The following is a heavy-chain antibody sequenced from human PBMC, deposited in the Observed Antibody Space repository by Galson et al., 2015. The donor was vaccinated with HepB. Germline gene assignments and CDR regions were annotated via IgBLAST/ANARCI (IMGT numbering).Heavy chain of an antibody. CDR2: FDPEDGET. J-gene: IGHJ4*02. D-gene: IGHD2-2*01. CDR1: GYTLTELS. Sequence: SVKVSCKVSGYTLTELSMHWVRQAPGKGLEWMGGFDPEDGETIYAQKFQGRVTMTEDTSTDTAYMELSSLRSEDTAVYYCATSDLAVPAAYPLDYWGQGTLVTVSS. CDR3: ATSDLAVPAAYPLDY. V-gene: IGHV1-24*01.